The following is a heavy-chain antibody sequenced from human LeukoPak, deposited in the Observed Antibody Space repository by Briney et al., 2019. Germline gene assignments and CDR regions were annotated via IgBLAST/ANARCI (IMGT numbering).Heavy chain of an antibody. CDR2: INHSGST. D-gene: IGHD3-22*01. CDR3: AREYYYDSSGYYSRGFDY. CDR1: GGSFSGYY. J-gene: IGHJ4*02. Sequence: PSETLSLTCAVYGGSFSGYYWSWIRQPPGKGLEWIGEINHSGSTNYNPSLKSRVTISVDTSKNQFSLKLSSVTAADTAVYYCAREYYYDSSGYYSRGFDYWGQGTLVTVSS. V-gene: IGHV4-34*01.